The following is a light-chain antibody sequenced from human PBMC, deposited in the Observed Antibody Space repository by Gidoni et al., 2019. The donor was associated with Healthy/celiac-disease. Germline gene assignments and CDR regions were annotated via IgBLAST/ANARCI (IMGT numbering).Light chain of an antibody. CDR2: KAS. CDR1: QSISSW. CDR3: QQYNSYPWT. Sequence: DIQMTQSPSTLSASVGDRVTITCRASQSISSWLAWCQQKPGKAPKLLIYKASSLESGVPSRFSGSGSGTEFTLTISSLQPDVFATYYCQQYNSYPWTFGQGTKVEIK. J-gene: IGKJ1*01. V-gene: IGKV1-5*03.